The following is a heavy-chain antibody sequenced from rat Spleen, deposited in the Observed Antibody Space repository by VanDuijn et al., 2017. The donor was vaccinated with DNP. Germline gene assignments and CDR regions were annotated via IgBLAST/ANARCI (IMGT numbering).Heavy chain of an antibody. D-gene: IGHD5-1*01. CDR2: INHEGST. Sequence: EVQLQESGPGLVKPSQSLSLTCSVTGYSITSNHKWSWIRKFPGNELEWMGYINHEGSTNYNPSLKSRFSITRDTSKNQFFLQVNSVRDEDTATYYCAIQLGVFDYWGQGVPVTVSS. CDR3: AIQLGVFDY. J-gene: IGHJ2*01. CDR1: GYSITSNHK. V-gene: IGHV3-3*01.